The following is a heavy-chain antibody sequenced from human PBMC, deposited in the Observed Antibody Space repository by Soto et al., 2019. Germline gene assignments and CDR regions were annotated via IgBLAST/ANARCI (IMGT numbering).Heavy chain of an antibody. CDR2: IYPADSDT. Sequence: EVQLVQSGAQVKKPGESLKISCKGSGYRFTNNWIGWVRQMPGKGLEWMGIIYPADSDTRYSPSFQGQVTISADKSMSTAYLQWSSLEASETAMYYGGGRSAPDYWGQGTLVTVSS. V-gene: IGHV5-51*03. J-gene: IGHJ4*02. CDR1: GYRFTNNW. D-gene: IGHD3-16*01. CDR3: GGRSAPDY.